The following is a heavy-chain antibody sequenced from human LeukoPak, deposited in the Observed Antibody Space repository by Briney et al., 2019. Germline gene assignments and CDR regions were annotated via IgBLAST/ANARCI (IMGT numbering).Heavy chain of an antibody. D-gene: IGHD3-10*01. CDR1: GFTFSSYA. CDR2: IWHDGDKN. J-gene: IGHJ6*02. Sequence: GGSLRLSCAASGFTFSSYAMHWVRQAPGKGLEWVAVIWHDGDKNYYSDSVKGRFTASRDNSKNMLFLQMNDLAVEDTAVYFCARGTRVQLPRYYYHGLALWGQGTTVIVSS. CDR3: ARGTRVQLPRYYYHGLAL. V-gene: IGHV3-33*08.